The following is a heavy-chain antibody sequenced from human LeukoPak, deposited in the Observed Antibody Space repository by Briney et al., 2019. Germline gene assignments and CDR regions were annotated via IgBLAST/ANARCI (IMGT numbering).Heavy chain of an antibody. CDR3: ARDTSSSSVIGDFDY. J-gene: IGHJ4*02. CDR1: GFTFSDYY. V-gene: IGHV3-11*01. D-gene: IGHD6-6*01. Sequence: GGSLRLSCAASGFTFSDYYMSWIRQAPGKGLEWVSYISSSGSTIYYADSVKGRFTISRDNAKNSLYLQMNSLRAEDTAVYYCARDTSSSSVIGDFDYWGQGTLVTVSS. CDR2: ISSSGSTI.